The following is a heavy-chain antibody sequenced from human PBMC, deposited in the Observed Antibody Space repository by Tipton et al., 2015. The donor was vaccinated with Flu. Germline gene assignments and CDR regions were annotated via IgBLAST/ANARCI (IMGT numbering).Heavy chain of an antibody. D-gene: IGHD7-27*01. CDR3: ATLTGDDY. V-gene: IGHV3-48*03. J-gene: IGHJ4*02. Sequence: SLRLSCAASGFTFSSYEMSWVRQAPGKGLEWVSYISSSGNTISYADSVRGRFTISRDNAKKSLYLQLNSLRAEDTAIYYCATLTGDDYWGQGIPVTVSS. CDR2: ISSSGNTI. CDR1: GFTFSSYE.